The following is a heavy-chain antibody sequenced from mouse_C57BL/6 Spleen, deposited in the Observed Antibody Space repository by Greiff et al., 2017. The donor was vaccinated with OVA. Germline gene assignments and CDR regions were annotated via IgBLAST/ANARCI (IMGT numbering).Heavy chain of an antibody. CDR2: IDPETGGT. CDR1: GYTFTDYE. CDR3: TSYGNRGFFDY. V-gene: IGHV1-15*01. J-gene: IGHJ2*01. Sequence: VQLQQSGAELVRPGASVTLSCKASGYTFTDYEMHWVKQTPVHGLEWIGAIDPETGGTAYNQKFKGKAILPANKSSSTAYMELRSLTSEDSAVYYFTSYGNRGFFDYWGQGTTLTVSS. D-gene: IGHD2-1*01.